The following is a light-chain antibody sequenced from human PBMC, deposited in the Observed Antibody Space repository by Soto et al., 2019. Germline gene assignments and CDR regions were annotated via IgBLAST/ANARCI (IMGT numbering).Light chain of an antibody. Sequence: EIVMTQSPATLSVSPGERATLSCRASESASTNLAWYQQRPGQAPWLLIYATSTKATGIPARFTGSGCGTEFTLPSRLLQSAAFAVYYCQPYNKWPRSFGGGTKVEIK. CDR1: ESASTN. V-gene: IGKV3-15*01. CDR2: ATS. J-gene: IGKJ4*01. CDR3: QPYNKWPRS.